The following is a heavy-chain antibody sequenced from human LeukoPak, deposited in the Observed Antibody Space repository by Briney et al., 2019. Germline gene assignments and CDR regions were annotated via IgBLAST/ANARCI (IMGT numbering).Heavy chain of an antibody. CDR1: GGSISSYH. D-gene: IGHD2-2*01. J-gene: IGHJ6*02. CDR3: ARDTRTVDGMDV. CDR2: IYDSGST. V-gene: IGHV4-59*01. Sequence: SETLSLTCTVSGGSISSYHWSWFRQAPGMGLEWIGYIYDSGSTNFNPSLKSRVTISVDTSKNQFSLKLSSVTAADTAVYYCARDTRTVDGMDVWGQGTTVTVSS.